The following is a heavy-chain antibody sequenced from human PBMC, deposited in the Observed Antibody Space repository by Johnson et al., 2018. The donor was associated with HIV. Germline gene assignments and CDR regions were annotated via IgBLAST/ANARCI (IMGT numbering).Heavy chain of an antibody. V-gene: IGHV3-13*01. Sequence: VQLVESGGGLVQPGGSLRLSCAASGFTFSSYDIHWVRQATGKGLEWVSAIGTAGDTYYSGSVKGRFTISRENAKNSLYLQMNSLRAEDTAVYYCARSGPNWAFDFWGQGTMVTVSS. CDR1: GFTFSSYD. CDR3: ARSGPNWAFDF. J-gene: IGHJ3*01. CDR2: IGTAGDT. D-gene: IGHD1-1*01.